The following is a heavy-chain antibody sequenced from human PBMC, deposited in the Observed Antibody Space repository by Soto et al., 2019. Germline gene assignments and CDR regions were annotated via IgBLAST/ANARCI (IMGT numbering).Heavy chain of an antibody. V-gene: IGHV4-34*01. CDR3: ARERHSGWGLYWYFDL. D-gene: IGHD6-19*01. J-gene: IGHJ2*01. CDR2: IAHSGST. Sequence: SETLSLTCAVYGGSFSGYYWSWIRQPPRKGLEWIGEIAHSGSTNYNPSLKSRVTISVDTSKNQFSLKLSSVTAADTAVYYCARERHSGWGLYWYFDLWGRGTLVTVSS. CDR1: GGSFSGYY.